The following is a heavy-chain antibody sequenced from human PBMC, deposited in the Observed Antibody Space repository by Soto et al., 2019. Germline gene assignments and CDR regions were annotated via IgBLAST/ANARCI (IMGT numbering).Heavy chain of an antibody. J-gene: IGHJ4*02. D-gene: IGHD4-17*01. CDR2: ISGSGGST. CDR1: GFTFSSYA. CDR3: AKVPRLTVTISLDY. Sequence: EVQLLESGGGLVQPGGSLRLSCAASGFTFSSYAMSWVRQAPGKGLEWVSAISGSGGSTYYADSVKGRFTISRDNSKNPLYLQMNSLRAEDTAVYYCAKVPRLTVTISLDYWGQGTLVTVSS. V-gene: IGHV3-23*01.